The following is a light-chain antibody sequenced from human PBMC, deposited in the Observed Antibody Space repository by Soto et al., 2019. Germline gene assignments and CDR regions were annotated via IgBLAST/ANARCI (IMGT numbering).Light chain of an antibody. J-gene: IGKJ1*01. Sequence: DIQMTQSPSSLSASIGDRVTITCRASQSIYNFLNWYQQKPGKAPNLLIYATSNLQSGVPSRFSGSGSGTDFTLTISSLQPEDFATYFCQQSHSSPWEFGQGTKVDIK. CDR1: QSIYNF. V-gene: IGKV1-39*01. CDR3: QQSHSSPWE. CDR2: ATS.